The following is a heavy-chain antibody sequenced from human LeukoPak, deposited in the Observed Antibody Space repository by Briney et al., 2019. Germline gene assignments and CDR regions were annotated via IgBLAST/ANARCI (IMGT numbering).Heavy chain of an antibody. V-gene: IGHV3-23*01. J-gene: IGHJ4*02. CDR2: ISGSGGST. CDR1: GFTFSNAW. Sequence: GGSLRLSCAASGFTFSNAWMSWVRQAPGKGLEWVSAISGSGGSTYYADSVKGRFTISRDNSKNTLYLQMNSLRAEDTAVYYCAKDQQQLVLIHDYWGQGTLVTVSS. CDR3: AKDQQQLVLIHDY. D-gene: IGHD6-13*01.